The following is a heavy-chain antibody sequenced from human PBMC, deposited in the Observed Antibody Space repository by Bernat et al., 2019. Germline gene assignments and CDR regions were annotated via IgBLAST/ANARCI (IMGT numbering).Heavy chain of an antibody. D-gene: IGHD3-10*01. CDR2: INHSGST. V-gene: IGHV4-34*01. CDR3: ARAKRHITMVRGVIIGFDYYYGMDV. Sequence: QVQLQQWGAGLLKPSETLSLTCAVYGGSFSGYYWSWIRQPPGKGLEWIGEINHSGSTNYDPSLKSRVTISVDTSKNQFSLKLCSVTAADTAVYYCARAKRHITMVRGVIIGFDYYYGMDVWGQGTTVTVSS. J-gene: IGHJ6*02. CDR1: GGSFSGYY.